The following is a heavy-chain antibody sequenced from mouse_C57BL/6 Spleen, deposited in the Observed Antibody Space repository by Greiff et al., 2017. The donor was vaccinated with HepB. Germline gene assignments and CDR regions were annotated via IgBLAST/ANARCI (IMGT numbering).Heavy chain of an antibody. CDR2: IWSGGST. CDR3: ARGRGGYFDV. CDR1: GFSLTSYG. V-gene: IGHV2-2*01. Sequence: QVQLQQSGPGLVQPSQSLSITCTVSGFSLTSYGVHWVRQSPGKGLEWLGVIWSGGSTDYNAAFISRLSISKDNSKSQVFFKMNSLQADDTAIYYCARGRGGYFDVWGTGTTVTVSS. J-gene: IGHJ1*03.